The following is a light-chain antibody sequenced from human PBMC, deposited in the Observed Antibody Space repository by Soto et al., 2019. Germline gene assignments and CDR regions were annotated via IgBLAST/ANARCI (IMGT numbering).Light chain of an antibody. Sequence: EILMTQSPATLSVSPGERATLSCRASQSISSNFLAWYQQKRGQAPRLLIHGASNRATGIPDRFSGSGSGTDFTLTITRLEPEDFAVYYCQQYGGSPRTFGQGTKVEVK. CDR3: QQYGGSPRT. V-gene: IGKV3-20*01. J-gene: IGKJ1*01. CDR2: GAS. CDR1: QSISSNF.